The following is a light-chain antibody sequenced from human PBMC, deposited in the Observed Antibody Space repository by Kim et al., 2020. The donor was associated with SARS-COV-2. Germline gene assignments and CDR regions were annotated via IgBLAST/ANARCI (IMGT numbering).Light chain of an antibody. Sequence: VDTSGTGSSSETGAGYYVHWCQQQPGTAPKLLIIGNSTQPSGVPARFSGSKSGTSESLAITGLQAEDEADYYCQSYDSSLSGSWVFGGGTQLTVL. J-gene: IGLJ3*02. CDR2: GNS. CDR3: QSYDSSLSGSWV. CDR1: SSETGAGYY. V-gene: IGLV1-40*01.